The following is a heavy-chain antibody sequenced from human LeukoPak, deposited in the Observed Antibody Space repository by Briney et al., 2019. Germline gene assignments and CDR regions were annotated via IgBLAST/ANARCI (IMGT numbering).Heavy chain of an antibody. Sequence: SETLSLTCIVSGGSNSSYYWSWFRQPPGKGLEWIGYIYDSGSTNYNPSLKSRVIISVDTSKNQFSLRLSSVTAADTAVYYCAREMATSGYYYYYMDVWGKGTTVTVSS. CDR3: AREMATSGYYYYYMDV. D-gene: IGHD5-24*01. J-gene: IGHJ6*03. CDR1: GGSNSSYY. CDR2: IYDSGST. V-gene: IGHV4-59*01.